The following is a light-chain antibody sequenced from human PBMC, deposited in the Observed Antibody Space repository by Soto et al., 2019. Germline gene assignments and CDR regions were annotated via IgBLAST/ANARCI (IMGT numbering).Light chain of an antibody. CDR3: SSYTPTFTIL. CDR1: SSDVGASKY. CDR2: EVS. J-gene: IGLJ3*02. V-gene: IGLV2-14*01. Sequence: QSALTQPASVSGSPGQSITISCTGTSSDVGASKYVSWYQQHPGKAPKLMIYEVSNRPSGVSNRFSGSKSGNTASLTISGLQAEDEGDYYCSSYTPTFTILFGGGTKLSAL.